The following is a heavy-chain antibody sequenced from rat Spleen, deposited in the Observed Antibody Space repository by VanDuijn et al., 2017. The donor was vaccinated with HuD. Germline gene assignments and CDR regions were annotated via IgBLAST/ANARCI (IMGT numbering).Heavy chain of an antibody. CDR3: GRQDVYHGSKCSNWFAY. J-gene: IGHJ2*01. V-gene: IGHV5-29*01. CDR1: GFTFSDYF. Sequence: EVQLVESGGGLVQPGRSLKLSCAASGFTFSDYFMAWVRQAPTKGLEWVATMSYDGGNTYNRDSVKGRFTVSRNNAKNTLYLQMDSLRSEDTDTYYFGRQDVYHGSKCSNWFAYWSQGVMVAVSS. D-gene: IGHD1-6*01. CDR2: MSYDGGNT.